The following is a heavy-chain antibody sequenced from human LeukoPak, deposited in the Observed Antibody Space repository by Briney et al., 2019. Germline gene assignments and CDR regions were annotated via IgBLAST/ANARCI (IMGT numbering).Heavy chain of an antibody. Sequence: GGSLRLSCAVSGFTFSSYAMSWVRQAPGKGLEWVSAISGSGGSTYYADSVKGRFTISRDNSENPLYLQMNSLRAEDTAVYDCANPWILTGYPHAVDMGRQGTMVSLSS. CDR1: GFTFSSYA. CDR3: ANPWILTGYPHAVDM. J-gene: IGHJ3*02. CDR2: ISGSGGST. D-gene: IGHD3-9*01. V-gene: IGHV3-23*01.